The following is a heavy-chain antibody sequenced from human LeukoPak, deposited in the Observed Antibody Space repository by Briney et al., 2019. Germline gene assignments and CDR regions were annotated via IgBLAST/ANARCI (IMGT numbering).Heavy chain of an antibody. J-gene: IGHJ3*02. D-gene: IGHD2/OR15-2a*01. V-gene: IGHV4-59*01. CDR1: GDSISSYY. Sequence: SETLSLTCTVSGDSISSYYWSWIRQPPGKGLEWIGYIYYTGKANYNPSLKSRVTISVDTSKNQFSLTLNSVTAADTAVYYCASQSTTNKKSASDIWGQGTMVTVSP. CDR3: ASQSTTNKKSASDI. CDR2: IYYTGKA.